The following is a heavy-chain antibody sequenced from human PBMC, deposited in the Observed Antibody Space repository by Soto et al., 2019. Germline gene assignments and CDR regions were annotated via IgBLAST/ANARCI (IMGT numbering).Heavy chain of an antibody. CDR3: ARWWMYAPRFAP. J-gene: IGHJ5*02. CDR1: GGSISGRSYC. V-gene: IGHV4-39*01. Sequence: SETLSLTCSVSGGSISGRSYCWGWIRQPPGKGLEWTGNIYYSETTYYNPSLKSRVTISVDTSKNQFSLKLSSVTAADAAVYYCARWWMYAPRFAPWGQGTLVTVSS. CDR2: IYYSETT. D-gene: IGHD2-8*01.